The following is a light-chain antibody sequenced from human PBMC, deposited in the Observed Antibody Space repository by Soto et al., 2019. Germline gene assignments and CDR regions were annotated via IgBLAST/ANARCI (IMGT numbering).Light chain of an antibody. Sequence: QSVLTQPPSACGVPGQRVTISCTGSSSKIGAGYDVHWYQQLPGTAPKLLIYGNSNRPSGVPDRFSGSKSGTSASLAITGLQAEDEADYYCQSYDSSLSGSVVFGGGTQLTVL. CDR3: QSYDSSLSGSVV. CDR2: GNS. V-gene: IGLV1-40*01. J-gene: IGLJ2*01. CDR1: SSKIGAGYD.